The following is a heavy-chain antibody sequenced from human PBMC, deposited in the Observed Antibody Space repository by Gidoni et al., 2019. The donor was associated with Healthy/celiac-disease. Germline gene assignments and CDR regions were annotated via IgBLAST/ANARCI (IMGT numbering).Heavy chain of an antibody. D-gene: IGHD4-17*01. V-gene: IGHV1-69*01. CDR2: IIPMFATA. CDR1: GGSFSSFA. J-gene: IGHJ4*02. Sequence: QVQLVQSGAEVKKPGSSVKVSCKASGGSFSSFAISWVRQAPGQGLEWMGGIIPMFATANYAQKFQGRVTITADESTSTVYMELSSLRSEDTAVYYCARGQGDYVFDYWGQGTLVTVSS. CDR3: ARGQGDYVFDY.